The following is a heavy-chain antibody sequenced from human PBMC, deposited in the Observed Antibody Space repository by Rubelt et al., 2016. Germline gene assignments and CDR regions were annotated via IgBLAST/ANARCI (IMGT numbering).Heavy chain of an antibody. V-gene: IGHV3-23*04. Sequence: EVQLVESGGGFVQPGGSLRLSCVASGFTFSSYAMSWVRQAPGKGLEWVSAISGSGGNTYYADSVKGRFTISRDNSKNTLYLQMNSLRSEDTAVYYCAKDYPSREWLLPFDYWGQGTLVTVSS. J-gene: IGHJ4*02. CDR3: AKDYPSREWLLPFDY. CDR1: GFTFSSYA. CDR2: ISGSGGNT. D-gene: IGHD3-3*01.